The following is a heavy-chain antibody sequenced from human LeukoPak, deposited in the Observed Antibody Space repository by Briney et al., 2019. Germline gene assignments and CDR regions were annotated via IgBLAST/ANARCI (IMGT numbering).Heavy chain of an antibody. D-gene: IGHD1-26*01. CDR3: ATLISGSYWSLGHYFDY. Sequence: PGGSLRLSCTASGFTFTSYWMTWVRQAPGKGLEWVANINQDGSEIYYVDSVKGRFTVSRDNAKNSLYLQMNGLRAEDTAVYYCATLISGSYWSLGHYFDYWGQGTLVTVSS. V-gene: IGHV3-7*01. CDR2: INQDGSEI. J-gene: IGHJ4*02. CDR1: GFTFTSYW.